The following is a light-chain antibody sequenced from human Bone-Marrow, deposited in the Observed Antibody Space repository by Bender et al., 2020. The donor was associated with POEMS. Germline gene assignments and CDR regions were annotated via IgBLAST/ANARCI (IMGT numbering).Light chain of an antibody. CDR3: CSYAGTSTWV. CDR1: SSNIGSNT. CDR2: GYN. J-gene: IGLJ3*02. V-gene: IGLV1-44*01. Sequence: QSVLTQPPSASGTPGQRVTISCSGSSSNIGSNTVNWYQHLPGTAPKLLIYGYNNRPSGVPDRFSGSKSGTSASLAITGLQAEDEADYYCCSYAGTSTWVFGGGTKVTVL.